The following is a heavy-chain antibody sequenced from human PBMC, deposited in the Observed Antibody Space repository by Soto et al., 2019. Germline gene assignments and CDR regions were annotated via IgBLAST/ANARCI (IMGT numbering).Heavy chain of an antibody. CDR1: GYMFTSYG. Sequence: QAQLVQSAIEMKRPGASVKVSCKASGYMFTSYGITWVRQVPGHGLEWMGWINANSGHTDYTQKFQGRVTMTTDTSTSTAYMELRSLGSNDTAVYYCARGRGCAEYADYGYYALWGQGTLLTVSS. J-gene: IGHJ4*02. V-gene: IGHV1-18*01. CDR2: INANSGHT. CDR3: ARGRGCAEYADYGYYAL. D-gene: IGHD4-17*01.